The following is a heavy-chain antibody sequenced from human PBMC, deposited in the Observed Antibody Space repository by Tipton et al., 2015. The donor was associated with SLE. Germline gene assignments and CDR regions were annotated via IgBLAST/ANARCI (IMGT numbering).Heavy chain of an antibody. CDR3: ASGTLEWSHEPDY. D-gene: IGHD3-3*01. V-gene: IGHV4-39*07. CDR1: DGSIGSYF. CDR2: IYYSGSP. Sequence: TLSLTCSVSDGSIGSYFWGWIRQPPGKGLEWIGNIYYSGSPYYNPSLKSRVTISVNTSKNQFSLRLSSVTAADTAMFYCASGTLEWSHEPDYWGQGTLVTVSS. J-gene: IGHJ4*02.